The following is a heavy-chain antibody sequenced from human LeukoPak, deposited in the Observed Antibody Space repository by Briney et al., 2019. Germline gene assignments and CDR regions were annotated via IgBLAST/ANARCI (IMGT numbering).Heavy chain of an antibody. V-gene: IGHV4-34*01. D-gene: IGHD4-11*01. CDR3: ARSRLPKNHDY. Sequence: SETLSLTCAVYGGSFSGYYWSWIRQPPGKGLEWIGEINHSGSTNYNPSLKSRVTISVDTSKNQFSLKLSSVTAADTAVYYCARSRLPKNHDYWGQEPWSPSPQ. CDR1: GGSFSGYY. CDR2: INHSGST. J-gene: IGHJ4*01.